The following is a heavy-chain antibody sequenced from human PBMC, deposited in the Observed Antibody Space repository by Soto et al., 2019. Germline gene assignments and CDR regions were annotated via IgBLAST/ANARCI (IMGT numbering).Heavy chain of an antibody. CDR2: IKTKIDGGTA. J-gene: IGHJ4*02. V-gene: IGHV3-15*07. CDR3: APDHPVDLVAAGRFH. D-gene: IGHD5-12*01. CDR1: HFTFSNAW. Sequence: EELLVESGGDWVKPGGSLRLSCAAPHFTFSNAWMNWVLQAPGKGLEWVGRIKTKIDGGTAYYAAPVKGRFTISRDDSKNVLYLEMTSLKAEDTAVYYCAPDHPVDLVAAGRFHWGRGTRGSVS.